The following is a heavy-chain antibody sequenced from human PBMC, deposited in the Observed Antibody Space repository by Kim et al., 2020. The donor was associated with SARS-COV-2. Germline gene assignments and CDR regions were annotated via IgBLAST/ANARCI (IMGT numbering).Heavy chain of an antibody. V-gene: IGHV3-23*01. CDR2: ISGSGGST. CDR3: AKGIHYYDSSGQNYFDY. Sequence: GGSLRLSCAASGFTFSSYAMSWVRQATGKGLEWVSAISGSGGSTYYADSVKGRFTISRDNSKNTLYLQMNSLRAEDTAVYYCAKGIHYYDSSGQNYFDYWGQGTLVTVSS. J-gene: IGHJ4*02. CDR1: GFTFSSYA. D-gene: IGHD3-22*01.